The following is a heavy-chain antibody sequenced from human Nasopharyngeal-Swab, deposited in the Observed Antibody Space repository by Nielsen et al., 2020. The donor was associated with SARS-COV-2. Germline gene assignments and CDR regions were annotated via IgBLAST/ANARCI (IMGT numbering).Heavy chain of an antibody. D-gene: IGHD4-23*01. CDR1: GFTFSDYY. J-gene: IGHJ3*02. CDR2: ISSSGSTI. V-gene: IGHV3-11*01. Sequence: GGSLRLSCAASGFTFSDYYMSWIRQAPGKGLEWVSYISSSGSTIYYADSVKGRFTISRDNAKNSLYLQMNSLRAEDTAVYYCARDSGMATVVTPEGFDIWGHGTMVTVSS. CDR3: ARDSGMATVVTPEGFDI.